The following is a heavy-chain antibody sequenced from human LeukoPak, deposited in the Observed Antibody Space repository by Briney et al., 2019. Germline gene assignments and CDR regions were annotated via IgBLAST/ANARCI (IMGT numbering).Heavy chain of an antibody. Sequence: GGSLRLSCEASGFTFGSHAMYWVRQAPGKGLEWVAGIFGSGGSPHCADSVKGRFTISRDNSRNTVYLQINSLRAEDTAVYYCGKTTVGYSSGQKPAWPVDYWGQGTLVTVSS. J-gene: IGHJ4*02. CDR2: IFGSGGSP. CDR1: GFTFGSHA. CDR3: GKTTVGYSSGQKPAWPVDY. D-gene: IGHD5-18*01. V-gene: IGHV3-23*01.